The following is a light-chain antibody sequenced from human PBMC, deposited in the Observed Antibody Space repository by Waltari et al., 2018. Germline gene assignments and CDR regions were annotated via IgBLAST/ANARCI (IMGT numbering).Light chain of an antibody. J-gene: IGKJ2*01. CDR2: GAS. Sequence: VLTQSPDTVSLSPGETATLSCRASQSQTKRYLAWYQQTAGQAPRLLIYGASSRAAGIPYRFSGSGSGTDFTLTISRLEPEDSAVYYCQQYGSSVLYTFGQGTKLEIK. CDR1: QSQTKRY. V-gene: IGKV3-20*01. CDR3: QQYGSSVLYT.